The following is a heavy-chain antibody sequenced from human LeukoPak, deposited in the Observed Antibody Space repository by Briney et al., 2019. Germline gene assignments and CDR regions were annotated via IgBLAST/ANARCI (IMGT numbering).Heavy chain of an antibody. Sequence: PSETLSLTCTVSGYFISSGYFWGWIRRPPGKERQWFGTFGTFYHSGNTSYSPSLKSRVTISVDTSRNQFSLRLTSVTAADTAVYFCAQSSSSSHFDYWGQGTLVTVSS. D-gene: IGHD6-6*01. J-gene: IGHJ4*02. CDR3: AQSSSSSHFDY. V-gene: IGHV4-38-2*02. CDR1: GYFISSGYF. CDR2: FGTFYHSGNT.